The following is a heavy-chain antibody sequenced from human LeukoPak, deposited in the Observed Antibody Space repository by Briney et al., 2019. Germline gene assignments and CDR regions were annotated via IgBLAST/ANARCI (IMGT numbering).Heavy chain of an antibody. CDR2: IYYSGST. CDR3: ATSVLLWFGGGSSFDY. J-gene: IGHJ4*02. CDR1: GGSISSGDYY. V-gene: IGHV4-30-4*08. Sequence: SETLSLTCTVSGGSISSGDYYWSWIRQPPGKGLEWIGYIYYSGSTYYNPSLKSRVTISVDTSKNQFSLKLSSVTAADTAVYYCATSVLLWFGGGSSFDYWGQGTLVTVSS. D-gene: IGHD3-10*01.